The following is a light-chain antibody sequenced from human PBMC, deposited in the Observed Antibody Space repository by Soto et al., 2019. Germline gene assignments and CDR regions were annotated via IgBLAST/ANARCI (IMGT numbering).Light chain of an antibody. V-gene: IGLV2-14*01. J-gene: IGLJ1*01. CDR3: SSYTSRSLYV. Sequence: QSALTQPASVSGSPGQSITISCTGTSSDIGGHHFVSWYQQQSGKAPKLVIYEVTDRPSGVSDRFSGSKSGNTASLTISGLQNDDEAAYYCSSYTSRSLYVFGTGTKVTVL. CDR2: EVT. CDR1: SSDIGGHHF.